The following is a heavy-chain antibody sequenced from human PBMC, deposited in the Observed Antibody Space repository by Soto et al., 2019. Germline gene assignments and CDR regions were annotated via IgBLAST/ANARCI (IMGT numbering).Heavy chain of an antibody. CDR1: GASIDNYY. Sequence: SETLSLTCTVSGASIDNYYWSWIRQPPGEGLEWIAYVYHNGNTNYNPSLKSRVTISLHTSKNQFSLKLNSVTAADTAMYYCARENSGSPGDYWGQGILVTVS. V-gene: IGHV4-59*01. CDR2: VYHNGNT. CDR3: ARENSGSPGDY. D-gene: IGHD3-10*01. J-gene: IGHJ4*02.